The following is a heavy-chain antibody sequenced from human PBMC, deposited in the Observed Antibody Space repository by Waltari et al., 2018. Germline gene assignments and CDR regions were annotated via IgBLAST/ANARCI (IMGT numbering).Heavy chain of an antibody. CDR3: ARATIFGVVMADY. J-gene: IGHJ4*02. D-gene: IGHD3-3*01. Sequence: VRQAPGKGLEYVSAISSTGGSTYYANSVKGRFTISRDNSKNTLYLQMGSLRAEDMAVYYCARATIFGVVMADYWGQGTLVTVSS. V-gene: IGHV3-64*01. CDR2: ISSTGGST.